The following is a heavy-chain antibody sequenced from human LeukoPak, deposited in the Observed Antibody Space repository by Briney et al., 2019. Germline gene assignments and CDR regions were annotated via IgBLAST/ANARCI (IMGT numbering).Heavy chain of an antibody. CDR1: GFTFSTYG. D-gene: IGHD5-12*01. CDR3: ARDLVVATGPDY. J-gene: IGHJ4*02. CDR2: INNDGSTT. Sequence: GGSLRLSCAASGFTFSTYGMHWVRQAPGKGLVWVSRINNDGSTTNYADSVKGRFTISRDNAKNTLYLQMNSLRVEDTAVYYCARDLVVATGPDYWGQGTLVTVSS. V-gene: IGHV3-74*01.